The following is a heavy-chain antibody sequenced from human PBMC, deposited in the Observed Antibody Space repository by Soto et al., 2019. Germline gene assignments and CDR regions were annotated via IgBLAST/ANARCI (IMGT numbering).Heavy chain of an antibody. J-gene: IGHJ4*02. Sequence: QVQLVESGGGLVKPGGSLRLSCAASGFTFGDYYMSWIRQAPGKGLELISHISTSGSTVYYADSVKGRFSISRDNVKKSPYLQMNSLRAEDTAVYYCARGYSSGWFGARYWGQGTLVTVSS. CDR2: ISTSGSTV. CDR1: GFTFGDYY. D-gene: IGHD6-19*01. CDR3: ARGYSSGWFGARY. V-gene: IGHV3-11*01.